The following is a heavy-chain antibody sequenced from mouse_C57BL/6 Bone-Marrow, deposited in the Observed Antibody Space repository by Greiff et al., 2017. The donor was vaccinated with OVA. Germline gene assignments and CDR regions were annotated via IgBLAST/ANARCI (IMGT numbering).Heavy chain of an antibody. V-gene: IGHV1-69*01. CDR1: GYTFTSYW. J-gene: IGHJ2*01. CDR3: ARNHDY. Sequence: QVQLQQPGAELVMPGASVKLSCKASGYTFTSYWMHWVKQRPGQGLEWIGEIDPSDSYTNYNQKFKGKSTLTVDKSSSTAYMQLGSLTSEDSAVYYCARNHDYWGQGTTLTVSS. CDR2: IDPSDSYT.